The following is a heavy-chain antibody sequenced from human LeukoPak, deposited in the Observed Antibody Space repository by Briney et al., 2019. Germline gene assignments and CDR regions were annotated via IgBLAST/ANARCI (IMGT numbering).Heavy chain of an antibody. V-gene: IGHV3-49*04. J-gene: IGHJ4*02. Sequence: PGRSLRLSCTASGFTFSDYAMTWVRQARGKGLEWVGVIRNKANGGTADYAASVKGRFTISRDDSKTIAYLQMDSLKTEDTAVYFCSRAYSTGWLGINDYWGQGVLVTVSS. CDR3: SRAYSTGWLGINDY. CDR2: IRNKANGGTA. CDR1: GFTFSDYA. D-gene: IGHD6-19*01.